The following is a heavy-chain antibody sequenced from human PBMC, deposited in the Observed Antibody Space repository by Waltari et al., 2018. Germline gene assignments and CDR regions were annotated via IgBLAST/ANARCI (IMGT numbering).Heavy chain of an antibody. CDR1: GYTFTSYG. CDR3: ARVGDDFWSGYFDY. V-gene: IGHV1-18*04. Sequence: QVQLVQSGAEVKKPGASVKVSCKASGYTFTSYGINWVRQAPGQGLEWMGWISAYNGYTKYAQKVKGRVTMTTDTSTSTAYMELRSLRSDDTAVYYCARVGDDFWSGYFDYWGQGTLVTVSS. D-gene: IGHD3-3*01. J-gene: IGHJ4*02. CDR2: ISAYNGYT.